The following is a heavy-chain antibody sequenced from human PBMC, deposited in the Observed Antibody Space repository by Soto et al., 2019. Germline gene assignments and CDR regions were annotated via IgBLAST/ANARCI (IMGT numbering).Heavy chain of an antibody. Sequence: EVQLVESGGGSVQPGESLRRSCLVSGFTVNTNYMYWVRQAPGRGLEWVSAMYSGGDIHYAHSVRGRFTISRDTSENTLYLRMEKMRVEDTAVCFWVSRIPIWVFDYWGQGTLVTVSS. D-gene: IGHD3-16*01. J-gene: IGHJ4*01. CDR1: GFTVNTNY. V-gene: IGHV3-53*01. CDR3: VSRIPIWVFDY. CDR2: MYSGGDI.